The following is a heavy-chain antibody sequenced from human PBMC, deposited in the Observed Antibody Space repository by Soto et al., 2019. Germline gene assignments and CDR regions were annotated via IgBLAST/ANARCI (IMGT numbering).Heavy chain of an antibody. Sequence: SSETLSLTCAVYGGSFSGYYWSWIRQPPGKGLEWIGEINHSGSTNYNPSLKSRVTISVDTSKNQFSLKLSSVTAADTAVYYCAREEPYYYMDVWGKGTTVTVSS. CDR3: AREEPYYYMDV. J-gene: IGHJ6*03. CDR1: GGSFSGYY. CDR2: INHSGST. V-gene: IGHV4-34*01. D-gene: IGHD1-1*01.